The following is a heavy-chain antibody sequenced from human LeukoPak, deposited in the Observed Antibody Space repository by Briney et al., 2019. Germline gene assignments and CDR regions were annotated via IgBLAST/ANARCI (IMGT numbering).Heavy chain of an antibody. CDR2: ISSSSSTK. Sequence: GGSLRLYCAASGFTFRSYAMRWVRQAPGKELEGVSYISSSSSTKYYAYSVKGRFTISRDNAKNSLHLQMNSLTAQDTAVYYCARDKTSSYYYFDDWCQGTLVTVSS. CDR1: GFTFRSYA. D-gene: IGHD2-15*01. J-gene: IGHJ4*02. V-gene: IGHV3-48*04. CDR3: ARDKTSSYYYFDD.